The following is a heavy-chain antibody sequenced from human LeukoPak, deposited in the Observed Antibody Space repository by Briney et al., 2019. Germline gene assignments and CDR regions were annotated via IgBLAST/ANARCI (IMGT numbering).Heavy chain of an antibody. V-gene: IGHV3-74*01. CDR1: GFPFANTW. CDR3: VIGGTYGAGS. Sequence: GGSLRLSCAVSGFPFANTWMHWVRQAPGEGLVWVSLITGDGSSSNYADSVEGRFTISRDNAKNTLYLQMHSLRAEDTAVYYCVIGGTYGAGSWGQGTLVTVSS. CDR2: ITGDGSSS. J-gene: IGHJ4*02. D-gene: IGHD3-10*01.